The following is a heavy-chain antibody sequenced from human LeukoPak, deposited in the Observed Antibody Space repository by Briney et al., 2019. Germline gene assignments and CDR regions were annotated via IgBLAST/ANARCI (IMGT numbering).Heavy chain of an antibody. CDR1: GFTFSSYW. J-gene: IGHJ4*02. CDR3: ARDPYYDILAGYFVY. CDR2: IKQDGSEK. D-gene: IGHD3-9*01. Sequence: GGSLRLSCAASGFTFSSYWMSWVRQAPGKGLEWVANIKQDGSEKYYVDSVKGRFTISRDNAKNSLYLQMNSLRAEDTAVYYCARDPYYDILAGYFVYWGQGTLVTVSS. V-gene: IGHV3-7*01.